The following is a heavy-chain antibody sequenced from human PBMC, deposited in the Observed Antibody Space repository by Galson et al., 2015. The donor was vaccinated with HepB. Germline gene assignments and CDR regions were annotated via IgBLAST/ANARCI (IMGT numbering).Heavy chain of an antibody. D-gene: IGHD6-19*01. CDR2: ISPSSTYT. J-gene: IGHJ6*02. CDR1: GFTYRDHY. Sequence: SLGLASAAYGFTYRDHYITWIRQAPGKGLGGVSYISPSSTYTNHAVSVKCRFTISRDNAKNSLYLQINSLRVEDTAVYYCARGAVAGIYHSGMDVWGQGTTVTVSS. V-gene: IGHV3-11*06. CDR3: ARGAVAGIYHSGMDV.